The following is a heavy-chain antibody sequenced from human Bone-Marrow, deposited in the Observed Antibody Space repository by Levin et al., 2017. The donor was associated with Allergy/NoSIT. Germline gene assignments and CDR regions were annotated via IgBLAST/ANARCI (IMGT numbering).Heavy chain of an antibody. CDR2: IYYSGST. J-gene: IGHJ4*02. Sequence: SETLSLTCTVSGGSISSYYWSWIRQPPGKGLEWIGYIYYSGSTNYNPSLKSRVTISVDTSKNQFSLKLSSVTAADTAVYYCARVSITWIQLFDYWGQGTLVTVSS. V-gene: IGHV4-59*01. CDR1: GGSISSYY. CDR3: ARVSITWIQLFDY. D-gene: IGHD5-18*01.